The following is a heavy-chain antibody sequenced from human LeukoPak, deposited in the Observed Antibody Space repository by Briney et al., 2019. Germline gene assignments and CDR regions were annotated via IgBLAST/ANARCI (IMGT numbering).Heavy chain of an antibody. J-gene: IGHJ6*02. D-gene: IGHD2/OR15-2a*01. CDR1: GFSFNSYT. V-gene: IGHV3-21*01. CDR3: VRDVSRRIGMDV. CDR2: ISPVSSYT. Sequence: RSGGSLRLSCLASGFSFNSYTMNWVCEAPGKGLEWVSTISPVSSYTWYAESVKGRFTISRDNPKNSLYLQMDSLRAEDTAVYYCVRDVSRRIGMDVWGQGTTVTVSS.